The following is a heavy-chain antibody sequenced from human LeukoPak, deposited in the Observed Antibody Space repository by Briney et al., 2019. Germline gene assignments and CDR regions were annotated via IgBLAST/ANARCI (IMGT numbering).Heavy chain of an antibody. CDR2: SYYSGST. CDR1: GGSISSYY. Sequence: AETLSLTCTVSGGSISSYYLSWIRQPPGKGLEWIGYSYYSGSTNYNPSLTSRVTISVDTSKNQFSLKLSSVTAADTAVYYCARLYGSDWYFDLWGRGTLVIVSS. D-gene: IGHD4-17*01. V-gene: IGHV4-59*08. J-gene: IGHJ2*01. CDR3: ARLYGSDWYFDL.